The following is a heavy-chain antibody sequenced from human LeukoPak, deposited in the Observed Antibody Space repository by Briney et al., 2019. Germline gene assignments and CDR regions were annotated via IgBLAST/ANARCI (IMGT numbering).Heavy chain of an antibody. V-gene: IGHV1-2*02. CDR3: ARLDRPVADIDY. CDR2: INPNSGGT. CDR1: GYTFTGYY. Sequence: ASVKVSCKASGYTFTGYYMHWVRQAPGQGLEWMGWINPNSGGTNYAQKFQGRVTMTRDTSISTAHMELSRLRSDDTAIYYCARLDRPVADIDYWGQGTLVTVSS. J-gene: IGHJ4*02. D-gene: IGHD6-19*01.